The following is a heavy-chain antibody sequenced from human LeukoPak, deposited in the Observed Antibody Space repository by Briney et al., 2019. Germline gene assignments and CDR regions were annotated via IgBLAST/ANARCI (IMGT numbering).Heavy chain of an antibody. Sequence: SETLSLTCTVSGGSISSGSYYWSWIRQPAGKGLEWIGRIYTYTSGSTNYNPSLKSRVTISLDTSKNQFSLKLSSVTAADTAVYYCARDMGITMIVVVFDYWGQGTLVTVSS. CDR1: GGSISSGSYY. CDR2: TYTSGST. J-gene: IGHJ4*02. CDR3: ARDMGITMIVVVFDY. D-gene: IGHD3-22*01. V-gene: IGHV4-61*02.